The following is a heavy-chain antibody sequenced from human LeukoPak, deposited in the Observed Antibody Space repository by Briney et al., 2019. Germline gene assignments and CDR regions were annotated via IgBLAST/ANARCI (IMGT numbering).Heavy chain of an antibody. J-gene: IGHJ4*02. CDR3: ARPRL. CDR2: IYTSGST. V-gene: IGHV4-61*02. CDR1: GGSISSGSYY. Sequence: SETLSLTCTVSGGSISSGSYYWSWIRQPAGKGLEWIGRIYTSGSTNYNPSLKSRVTISVDTSKNQFSLKLSSVTAADTAVYYCARPRLWGQGTLVTVSS.